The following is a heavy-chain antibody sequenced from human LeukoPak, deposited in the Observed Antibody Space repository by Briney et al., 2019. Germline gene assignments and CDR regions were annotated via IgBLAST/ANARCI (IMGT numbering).Heavy chain of an antibody. CDR1: GFTFSSYA. CDR2: ISGSGGST. CDR3: AKGDGYSHAFDI. Sequence: GGSLRLSCAASGFTFSSYAMSWVRQAPGKGLEWVSAISGSGGSTYYTDSVKGRFTISRDNSGNTLYLQMNSLRAEDTAVYYCAKGDGYSHAFDIWGQGTMVTVSS. D-gene: IGHD5-24*01. J-gene: IGHJ3*02. V-gene: IGHV3-23*01.